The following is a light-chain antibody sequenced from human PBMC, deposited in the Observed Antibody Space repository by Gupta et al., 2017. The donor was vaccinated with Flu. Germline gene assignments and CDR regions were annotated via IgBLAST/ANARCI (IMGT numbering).Light chain of an antibody. CDR3: QSYDSSNPHWV. V-gene: IGLV6-57*01. CDR2: EDN. J-gene: IGLJ3*02. Sequence: LLTPPHSLSAQPVGTVTISCTRSSGSIASNYVQWYQQRPGSSPTTVIYEDNQRPSGVPDRFSGSIDSSSNSASLTISGLKTEDEADYYCQSYDSSNPHWVFGGGTKLTVL. CDR1: SGSIASNY.